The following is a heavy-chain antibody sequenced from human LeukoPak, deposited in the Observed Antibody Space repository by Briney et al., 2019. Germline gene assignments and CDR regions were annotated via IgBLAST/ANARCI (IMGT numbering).Heavy chain of an antibody. CDR2: IWYDGSNK. CDR1: GFTFSSYG. V-gene: IGHV3-33*01. CDR3: AREPIMITFGGVIGLDY. J-gene: IGHJ4*02. D-gene: IGHD3-16*02. Sequence: GGSLRLSCAASGFTFSSYGMHWVRQAPGKGLEWVAVIWYDGSNKYYADSAKGRFTISRDSSKNTLYLQMNSLRAEDTAVYYCAREPIMITFGGVIGLDYWGQGTLVTVSS.